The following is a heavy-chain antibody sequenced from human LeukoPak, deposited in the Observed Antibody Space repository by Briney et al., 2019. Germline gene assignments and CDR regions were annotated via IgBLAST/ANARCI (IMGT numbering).Heavy chain of an antibody. CDR3: ALTPDFWIARGACDI. J-gene: IGHJ3*02. Sequence: ASVKVSCKASGYTFTSYYMHWVRQAPGQGLEWMGIINPSGGSTSYAQKFQGRVTMTRDMSTSKVYMELSSLRSEDTAVYYCALTPDFWIARGACDIWGQGTMVTVSS. CDR1: GYTFTSYY. D-gene: IGHD3-3*01. V-gene: IGHV1-46*03. CDR2: INPSGGST.